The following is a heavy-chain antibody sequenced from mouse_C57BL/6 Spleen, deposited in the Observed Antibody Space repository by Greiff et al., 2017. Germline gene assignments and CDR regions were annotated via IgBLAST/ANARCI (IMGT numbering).Heavy chain of an antibody. Sequence: QVQLQQSGPELVKPGASVKISCKASGYAFSSSWMNWVKQRPGKGLEWIGRIYPGDGDTNYNGKFKGKATLTADKSSSTAYMQLSSLTYEDSAVYFCARSYPMDYWGQGTSVTVSS. CDR2: IYPGDGDT. J-gene: IGHJ4*01. CDR3: ARSYPMDY. V-gene: IGHV1-82*01. CDR1: GYAFSSSW. D-gene: IGHD2-10*01.